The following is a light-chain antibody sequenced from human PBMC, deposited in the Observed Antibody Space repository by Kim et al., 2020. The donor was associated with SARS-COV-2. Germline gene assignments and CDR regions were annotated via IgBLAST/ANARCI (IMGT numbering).Light chain of an antibody. CDR2: ATS. Sequence: SAAVGDTVTITCRASQDIASWLTWYQQKPGKAPKFLIYATSTLQVGVPSRFSGSGSGTDFTLTISNLQPEDFATYYCQQAKSFPWTFGGGTKLEIK. V-gene: IGKV1-12*02. J-gene: IGKJ4*01. CDR3: QQAKSFPWT. CDR1: QDIASW.